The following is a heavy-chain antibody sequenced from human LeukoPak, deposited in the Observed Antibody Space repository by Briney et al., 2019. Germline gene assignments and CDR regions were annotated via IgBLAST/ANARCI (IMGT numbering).Heavy chain of an antibody. D-gene: IGHD5-24*01. J-gene: IGHJ4*02. V-gene: IGHV3-21*01. CDR1: GFTFSSFS. CDR3: ARGEETATLDY. Sequence: PGGSLRLSCAASGFTFSSFSMNWVRQAPGKGLEWVSSVSSRRSYISYADSVKGRFTISRDNAKNSLYLQMNSLRAEDTAVYYCARGEETATLDYWAREPWSPSPQ. CDR2: VSSRRSYI.